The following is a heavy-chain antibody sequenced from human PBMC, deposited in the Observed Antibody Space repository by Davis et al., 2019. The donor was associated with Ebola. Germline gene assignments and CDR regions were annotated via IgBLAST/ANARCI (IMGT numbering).Heavy chain of an antibody. V-gene: IGHV3-30-3*01. J-gene: IGHJ6*02. Sequence: GGSLRLSCAASGFTFSSYAMHWVRQAPGKRLEWVAVISYDGSNKYYADSVKGRFTISRDNSKNTLYLQMNSLRAEDTAVYYCARAAGGYYYYGMDVWGQGTTVTVSS. CDR3: ARAAGGYYYYGMDV. CDR2: ISYDGSNK. D-gene: IGHD6-25*01. CDR1: GFTFSSYA.